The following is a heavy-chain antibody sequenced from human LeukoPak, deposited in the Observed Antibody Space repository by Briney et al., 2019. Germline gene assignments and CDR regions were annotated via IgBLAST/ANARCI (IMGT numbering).Heavy chain of an antibody. D-gene: IGHD3-16*02. J-gene: IGHJ4*02. Sequence: ASVKVSCKASGYTFTNYGIGWVRQAPGQGLEWMGWISAYDGNRKYAESFQGRVTMTTDTSTSTAYLDLTNLRSDDTALYYCARCDYIWGNYRYRPILYFDLWGQGTLVTVSS. CDR3: ARCDYIWGNYRYRPILYFDL. CDR1: GYTFTNYG. V-gene: IGHV1-18*01. CDR2: ISAYDGNR.